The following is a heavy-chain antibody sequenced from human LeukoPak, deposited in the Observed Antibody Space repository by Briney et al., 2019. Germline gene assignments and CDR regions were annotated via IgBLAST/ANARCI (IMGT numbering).Heavy chain of an antibody. CDR3: ARRYPDCSSTSCYNWFDP. D-gene: IGHD2-2*01. J-gene: IGHJ5*02. V-gene: IGHV1-69*05. CDR2: IIPIFGTA. CDR1: GGTFSSYA. Sequence: ASVKVSCEASGGTFSSYAISWVRQAPGQGLEWMGGIIPIFGTANYAQKFQGRVTITTDESTSTAYMELSSLRSEDTAVYYCARRYPDCSSTSCYNWFDPWGQGTLVTVSS.